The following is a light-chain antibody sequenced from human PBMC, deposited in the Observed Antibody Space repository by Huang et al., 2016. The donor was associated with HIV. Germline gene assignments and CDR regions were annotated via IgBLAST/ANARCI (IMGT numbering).Light chain of an antibody. J-gene: IGKJ3*01. CDR2: AAS. Sequence: IRMTQSPSSLSASTGDRVHITCRANQDINNFLAWYQQRPGSVPKLLIYAASTLQSGVPSRFSGNGSGTDFTLTIGCLHSEDVATYYCQQYDIHPLTFGPGTRVDIK. CDR3: QQYDIHPLT. V-gene: IGKV1-8*01. CDR1: QDINNF.